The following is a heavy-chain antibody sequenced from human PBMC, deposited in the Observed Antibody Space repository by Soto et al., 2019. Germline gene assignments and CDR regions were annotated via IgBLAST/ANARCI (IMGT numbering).Heavy chain of an antibody. V-gene: IGHV3-23*01. Sequence: WSLRLSCAASGFTFSSYAMNWVRQAPGKXLEWVSAISGSAGSTYYAASVKGRFTISRDNSKNTLYLQMNSLRADDTALYYCAKDPFYGFDTSGYHRLDPWGQGTLVTVSS. CDR2: ISGSAGST. J-gene: IGHJ5*02. CDR3: AKDPFYGFDTSGYHRLDP. CDR1: GFTFSSYA. D-gene: IGHD3-22*01.